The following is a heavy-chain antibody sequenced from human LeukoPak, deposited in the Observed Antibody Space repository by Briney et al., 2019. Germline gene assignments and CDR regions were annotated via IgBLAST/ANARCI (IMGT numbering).Heavy chain of an antibody. Sequence: LPGGSLRLSCAASGFTVSSNYMSWVRQAPGKGLEWVSMIYSGGSTYYADSVKGRFTISRDNSKNTLHLQMNSLRAEDTAVYYCASAERATLYYYMDVWGKGTAVTVSS. J-gene: IGHJ6*03. CDR2: IYSGGST. CDR3: ASAERATLYYYMDV. V-gene: IGHV3-53*01. D-gene: IGHD1-26*01. CDR1: GFTVSSNY.